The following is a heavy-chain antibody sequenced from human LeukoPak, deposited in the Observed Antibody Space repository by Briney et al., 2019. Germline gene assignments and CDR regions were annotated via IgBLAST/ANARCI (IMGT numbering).Heavy chain of an antibody. V-gene: IGHV1-18*01. CDR2: ISAFDGNT. CDR1: GYTFISYG. D-gene: IGHD3-10*01. CDR3: ARWPGGLPGTYYEPSSNWFDP. J-gene: IGHJ5*02. Sequence: ASVKVSCKASGYTFISYGISWVRQAPGQGLEWMGWISAFDGNTNYAQKFQDRVTLTTDTSTSTAYMELRSLRSDDTAVYYCARWPGGLPGTYYEPSSNWFDPWGQGVLVTVSS.